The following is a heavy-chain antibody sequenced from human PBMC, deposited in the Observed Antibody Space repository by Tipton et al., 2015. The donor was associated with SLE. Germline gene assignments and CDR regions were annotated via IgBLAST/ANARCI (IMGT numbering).Heavy chain of an antibody. CDR3: ARGLPFDP. CDR1: GGSLSGHY. V-gene: IGHV4-34*01. D-gene: IGHD2-15*01. Sequence: TLSLTCAVYGGSLSGHYWSWIRQPPGKGLEWIGEINHSGSTNYNPSLKSRVIISVDTSKNQFSLKLSSMTVADTAVYYCARGLPFDPWGQGTLVTVSS. J-gene: IGHJ5*02. CDR2: INHSGST.